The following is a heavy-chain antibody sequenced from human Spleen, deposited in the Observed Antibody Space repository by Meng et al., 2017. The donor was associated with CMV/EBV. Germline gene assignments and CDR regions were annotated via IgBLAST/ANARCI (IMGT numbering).Heavy chain of an antibody. D-gene: IGHD3-22*01. Sequence: ASVKVSCKTSGYTFTGYYIHWVRQAPGQGLEWMGLINPNSGATKYAQKFQGRVTMTRDTSISTAYMDLSRLRSDDTAVYYCARTRSGYYYGDYWGQGTLVTVSS. CDR2: INPNSGAT. V-gene: IGHV1-2*02. CDR1: GYTFTGYY. J-gene: IGHJ4*02. CDR3: ARTRSGYYYGDY.